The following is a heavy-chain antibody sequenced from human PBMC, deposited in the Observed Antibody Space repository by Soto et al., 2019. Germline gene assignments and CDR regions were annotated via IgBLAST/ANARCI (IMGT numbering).Heavy chain of an antibody. CDR3: ARELRYSRGWLGAFDV. V-gene: IGHV3-30*03. CDR2: ISYDGSNE. CDR1: GFTFSSYG. Sequence: QMQLVESGGGVVQPGRSLRLSCAASGFTFSSYGMHWVRQAPGKGLEWVAVISYDGSNEYYADSVKGRFTISRDNSKNTLYLQVNSLRTVDTAVYYCARELRYSRGWLGAFDVCGQGTMFTVSS. J-gene: IGHJ3*01. D-gene: IGHD6-19*01.